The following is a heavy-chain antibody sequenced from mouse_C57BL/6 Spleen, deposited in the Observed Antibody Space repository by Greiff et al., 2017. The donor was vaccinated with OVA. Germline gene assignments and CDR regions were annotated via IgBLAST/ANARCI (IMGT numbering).Heavy chain of an antibody. J-gene: IGHJ1*03. D-gene: IGHD1-1*01. CDR1: GYTFTSYW. Sequence: QVQLQQPGAELVMPGASVKLSCKASGYTFTSYWMHWVKQRPGQGLEWIGEIDPSDSYTNYNQKFKGKSTLTVDKSSSTAYIQLSSLTSEDSAVYYCARSLRGYFDVWGTGTTVTVSS. V-gene: IGHV1-69*01. CDR2: IDPSDSYT. CDR3: ARSLRGYFDV.